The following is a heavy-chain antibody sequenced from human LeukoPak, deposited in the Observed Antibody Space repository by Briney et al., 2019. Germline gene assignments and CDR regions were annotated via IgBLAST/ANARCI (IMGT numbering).Heavy chain of an antibody. D-gene: IGHD3-10*01. CDR3: ARVLVTMVRGVIGPLSY. CDR1: GYTFTGYY. V-gene: IGHV1-2*02. Sequence: ASVKVSCKASGYTFTGYYMHWVRQAPGQGLEWMGWINPNSGGTNYAQKFQGRVTKTRDTSISTAYMELSRLRSDDTAVYYCARVLVTMVRGVIGPLSYWGQGTLVTVSS. J-gene: IGHJ4*02. CDR2: INPNSGGT.